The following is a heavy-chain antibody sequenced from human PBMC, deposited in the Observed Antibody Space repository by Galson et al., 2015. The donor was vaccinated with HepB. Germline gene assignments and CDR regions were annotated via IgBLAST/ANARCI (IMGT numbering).Heavy chain of an antibody. J-gene: IGHJ4*02. D-gene: IGHD3-22*01. V-gene: IGHV3-23*01. Sequence: SLRLSCAASGFTFSSYAMSWVRQAPGKGLEWVSAISGSGGSTYYADSVKGRFTISRDNSKNTLYLQMNSLRAEDTAVYYCAKDHHDSSGYYDWDDYWGQGTLVTVSS. CDR1: GFTFSSYA. CDR3: AKDHHDSSGYYDWDDY. CDR2: ISGSGGST.